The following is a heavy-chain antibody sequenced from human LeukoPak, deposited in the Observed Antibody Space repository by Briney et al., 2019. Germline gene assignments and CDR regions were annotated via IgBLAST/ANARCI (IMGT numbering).Heavy chain of an antibody. CDR2: ISAYNGNT. J-gene: IGHJ4*02. D-gene: IGHD3-22*01. CDR1: GYTFTSFG. V-gene: IGHV1-18*01. Sequence: ASAEVSCKASGYTFTSFGISWVRQAPGQGLEWMGWISAYNGNTNYAQMLQGRVTMTTDTSTSTAYMELRSLRSDDTAVYYCARDGPGSGYPYWGQGTLVTVSS. CDR3: ARDGPGSGYPY.